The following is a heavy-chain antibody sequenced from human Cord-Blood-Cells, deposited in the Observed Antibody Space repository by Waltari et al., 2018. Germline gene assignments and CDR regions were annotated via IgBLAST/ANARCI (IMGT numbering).Heavy chain of an antibody. D-gene: IGHD6-6*01. CDR3: ATGIAARPYNWFDP. CDR2: VKHKDGEK. V-gene: IGHV1-69-2*01. CDR1: GYTFTDYY. Sequence: EVQLVQSGAEVKKPGATVKISCKVSGYTFTDYYRPWVQQAPGKGLEWMGLVKHKDGEKICAREVQGRVTIPADTSADTGYMELSSLRSEDTAVYYCATGIAARPYNWFDPWGQGTLVTVSS. J-gene: IGHJ5*02.